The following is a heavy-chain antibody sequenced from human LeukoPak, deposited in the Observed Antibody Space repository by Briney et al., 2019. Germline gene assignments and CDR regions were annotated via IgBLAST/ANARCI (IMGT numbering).Heavy chain of an antibody. Sequence: SETLSLTCAVYGGSFSGYYWSWIRQPPGKGLEWIGEINHSGSTNYNPSLKSRVTISVDTSKNQFSLKLSSVTAADTAVYYCARDPQDYAFDIWGQGTMVTVSS. CDR3: ARDPQDYAFDI. CDR2: INHSGST. V-gene: IGHV4-34*01. CDR1: GGSFSGYY. J-gene: IGHJ3*02.